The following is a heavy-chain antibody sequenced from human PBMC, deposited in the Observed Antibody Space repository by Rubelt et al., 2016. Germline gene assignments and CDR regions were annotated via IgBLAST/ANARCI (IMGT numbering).Heavy chain of an antibody. J-gene: IGHJ5*02. CDR3: ATTAADLYNWFDP. CDR1: GGSISSSSHY. D-gene: IGHD6-13*01. CDR2: VYYSGST. Sequence: QLQLQESGPGLVKPSETLSLTCTVSGGSISSSSHYWGWIRQPPGKGLEWIGTVYYSGSTYYNPSLKSRVTISVDTSKNQFSLKLVSVTAADTAVYYCATTAADLYNWFDPWGQGTLVTVSS. V-gene: IGHV4-39*01.